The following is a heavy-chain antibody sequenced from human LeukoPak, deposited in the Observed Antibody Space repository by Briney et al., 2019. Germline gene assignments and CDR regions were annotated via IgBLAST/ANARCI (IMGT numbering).Heavy chain of an antibody. Sequence: ASVKVSCKASGYSFTGYYIHWVRQAPGQGLEWMVWINPNSGGTNYAQKFQGRVTMTRDTSISTAYMELSRLRSDDTAVYYCATDRSMAVAAQFDYWGQGTLVTVSS. D-gene: IGHD6-19*01. CDR1: GYSFTGYY. CDR3: ATDRSMAVAAQFDY. J-gene: IGHJ4*02. V-gene: IGHV1-2*02. CDR2: INPNSGGT.